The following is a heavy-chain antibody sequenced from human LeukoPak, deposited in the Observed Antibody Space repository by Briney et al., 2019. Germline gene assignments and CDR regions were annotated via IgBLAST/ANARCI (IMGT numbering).Heavy chain of an antibody. D-gene: IGHD3-10*01. CDR1: GFTFSSFD. Sequence: PGGSLRLSCAASGFTFSSFDMNWVRQAPGKGLEWLSYISNSGSTMYYADSVKGRFTVSRDNAKSSLYLQMNSLRAEDTAVYYCARESGFRGDAFDIWGQGTMVTVSS. J-gene: IGHJ3*02. CDR3: ARESGFRGDAFDI. V-gene: IGHV3-48*03. CDR2: ISNSGSTM.